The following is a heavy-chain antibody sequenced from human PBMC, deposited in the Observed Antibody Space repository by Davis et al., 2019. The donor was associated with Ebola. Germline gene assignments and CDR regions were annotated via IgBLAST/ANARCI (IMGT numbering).Heavy chain of an antibody. CDR2: IIPILGIA. V-gene: IGHV1-69*04. Sequence: AASVKVSCEASGGTFSSYAISWVRQAPGQGLEWMGRIIPILGIANYAQKFQGRVTITRDTSASTAYMELSSLRSEDTAVYYCAKIAAAGPDYWGQGTLVTVSS. J-gene: IGHJ4*02. D-gene: IGHD6-13*01. CDR1: GGTFSSYA. CDR3: AKIAAAGPDY.